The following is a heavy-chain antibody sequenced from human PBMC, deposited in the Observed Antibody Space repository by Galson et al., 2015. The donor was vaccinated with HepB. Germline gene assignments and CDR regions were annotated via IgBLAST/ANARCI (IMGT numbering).Heavy chain of an antibody. V-gene: IGHV3-23*01. D-gene: IGHD6-13*01. J-gene: IGHJ4*02. CDR2: ISGSGGST. Sequence: SLRLSCAASGFTFSSYAMSWVRQAPGKGLEWVSAISGSGGSTYYADSVKGRFTISRDNSKNTLYLQMNSLRAEDTAVYYCAKEAGGGQQLFVGWGIPPRFFDYWGQGTLVTVSS. CDR1: GFTFSSYA. CDR3: AKEAGGGQQLFVGWGIPPRFFDY.